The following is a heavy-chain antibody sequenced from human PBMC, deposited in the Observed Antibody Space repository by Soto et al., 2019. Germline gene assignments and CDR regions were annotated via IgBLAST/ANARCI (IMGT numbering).Heavy chain of an antibody. Sequence: PSETLSLTCTVSGGSISSYYWSWIRQPPGKGLEWIGYIYYSGSTNYNPSLKSRVTISVDTSKNQFSLKLSSVTAADTAVYYCARLGYCSGGSCLYYFDYWAQGTLVTVSS. D-gene: IGHD2-15*01. CDR1: GGSISSYY. CDR2: IYYSGST. CDR3: ARLGYCSGGSCLYYFDY. V-gene: IGHV4-59*08. J-gene: IGHJ4*02.